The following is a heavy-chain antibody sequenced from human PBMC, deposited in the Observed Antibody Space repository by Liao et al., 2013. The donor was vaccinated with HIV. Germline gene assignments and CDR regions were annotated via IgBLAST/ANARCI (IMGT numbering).Heavy chain of an antibody. CDR2: IYTSGST. CDR1: GGSISSGSYY. J-gene: IGHJ4*02. D-gene: IGHD3-22*01. V-gene: IGHV4-61*02. Sequence: QVQLQESGPGLVKPSQTLSLTCTVSGGSISSGSYYWSWIRQPAGKGLEWIGRIYTSGSTNYNPSLKSRVTISVDTSKNQFSLKLTSVTAADTAVYYCARSGIRHYDSSDYYAQIFGYWGQGTLVTVSS. CDR3: ARSGIRHYDSSDYYAQIFGY.